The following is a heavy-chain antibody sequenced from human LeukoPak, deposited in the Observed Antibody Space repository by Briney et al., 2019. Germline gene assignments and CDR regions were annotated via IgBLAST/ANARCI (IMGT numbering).Heavy chain of an antibody. CDR3: AKGYCSSTSCHYYYYYMDV. V-gene: IGHV3-23*01. CDR2: ISGGGGST. D-gene: IGHD2-2*01. J-gene: IGHJ6*03. Sequence: GGSLRLPCAASGFTFSSYAMSWVRQAPGKGLEWVSAISGGGGSTYYADSVKGRFTISRDDSKNTLYLQMNSLRAEDTAVYYCAKGYCSSTSCHYYYYYMDVRGKGTTVTVSS. CDR1: GFTFSSYA.